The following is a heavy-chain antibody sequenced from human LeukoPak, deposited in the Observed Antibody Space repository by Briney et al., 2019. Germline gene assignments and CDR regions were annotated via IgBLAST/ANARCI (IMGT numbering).Heavy chain of an antibody. CDR1: GGSFSGYS. CDR3: ASSKGDYGGMDV. V-gene: IGHV4-34*01. D-gene: IGHD4-17*01. Sequence: SETLSLTCAVYGGSFSGYSWNWIRQPPVKGLEWIGEINHSGGTNYNPSLKSRVTISVDTSKNQFSLKLSSVTAADTAVYYCASSKGDYGGMDVWGQGTTVTVSS. CDR2: INHSGGT. J-gene: IGHJ6*02.